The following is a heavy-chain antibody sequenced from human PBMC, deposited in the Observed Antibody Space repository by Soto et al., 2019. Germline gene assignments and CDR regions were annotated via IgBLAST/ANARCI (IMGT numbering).Heavy chain of an antibody. CDR3: ARHSLATQPGDY. J-gene: IGHJ4*02. CDR2: IYPGDSDT. D-gene: IGHD5-12*01. Sequence: GESLKISCKASGYSFSTSWIAWVRQRPGKGLDGMGIIYPGDSDTRYSPSFQGQVTISVDNSIDTAYLEWTTLRASDSAMYYCARHSLATQPGDYWGQGTRVTVSS. V-gene: IGHV5-51*01. CDR1: GYSFSTSW.